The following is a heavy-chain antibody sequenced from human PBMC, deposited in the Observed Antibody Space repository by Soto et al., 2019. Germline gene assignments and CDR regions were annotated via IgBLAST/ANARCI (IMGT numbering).Heavy chain of an antibody. D-gene: IGHD3-3*01. CDR2: FDPEDGET. CDR1: GYTLTELS. V-gene: IGHV1-24*01. J-gene: IGHJ4*02. CDR3: ATGPTYYDFWSGYRKLFDY. Sequence: QVQLVQSGAEVKKPGASVKVSCKVSGYTLTELSMHWVRQAPGKGLEWMGGFDPEDGETIYAQKFQGRVTMTENTSTDTAYMELSSLRSEDTAVYYCATGPTYYDFWSGYRKLFDYWGQGTLVTVSS.